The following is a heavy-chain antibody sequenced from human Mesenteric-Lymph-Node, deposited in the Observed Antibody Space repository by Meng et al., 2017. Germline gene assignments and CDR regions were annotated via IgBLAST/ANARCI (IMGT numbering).Heavy chain of an antibody. V-gene: IGHV3-23*01. CDR2: ISGNGGST. CDR3: ASRIAAAGHWYFDL. D-gene: IGHD6-13*01. CDR1: GFTFTSFA. J-gene: IGHJ2*01. Sequence: GESLKISCAASGFTFTSFAMSWVRLAPGKGLEWVSGISGNGGSTYSAPSAKGRFTISRDNSKNTLYLQMSSLRAEDTAVYYCASRIAAAGHWYFDLWGRGTLVTVSS.